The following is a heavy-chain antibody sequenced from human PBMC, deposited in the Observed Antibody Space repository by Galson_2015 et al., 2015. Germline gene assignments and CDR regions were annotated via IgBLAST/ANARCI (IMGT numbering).Heavy chain of an antibody. V-gene: IGHV2-5*02. D-gene: IGHD2-21*02. CDR3: SHNDFFPGPLNY. CDR1: GFSVGASGVG. J-gene: IGHJ4*02. Sequence: PALVKPTQTLTLTCTCSGFSVGASGVGVGWVRQSPGKALEWLALIYWDDDKRYSPALKSRLTITKDASKNQVVLTMTNMDPVDTGTDYCSHNDFFPGPLNYWGQGTLVTVSS. CDR2: IYWDDDK.